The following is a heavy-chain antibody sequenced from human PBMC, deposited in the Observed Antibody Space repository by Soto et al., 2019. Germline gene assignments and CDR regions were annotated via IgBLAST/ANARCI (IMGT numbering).Heavy chain of an antibody. Sequence: ASVKVSCKASGYTFTSSGMSWVRQAPGQGLEWMGWISAHTGSSEYAQRFQGRVTMTTDRSTSTAYMELRSLRSDDTAVYYCARAFLYQGGASRGYSFDAFDFRRPGTLVTV. CDR3: ARAFLYQGGASRGYSFDAFDF. CDR1: GYTFTSSG. D-gene: IGHD3-22*01. V-gene: IGHV1-18*01. J-gene: IGHJ3*01. CDR2: ISAHTGSS.